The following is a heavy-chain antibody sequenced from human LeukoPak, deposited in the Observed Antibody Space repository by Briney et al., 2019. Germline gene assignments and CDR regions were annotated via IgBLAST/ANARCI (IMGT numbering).Heavy chain of an antibody. J-gene: IGHJ4*02. V-gene: IGHV3-23*01. CDR1: RFTFSIYA. D-gene: IGHD6-19*01. CDR2: INSNGATA. CDR3: VRDRGSGWYYMGC. Sequence: GGSLRLSCAASRFTFSIYAMSWVRQAPGKGLEWVSLINSNGATAHYADSVKGRFTISRDNSKNTLSLQMNSLRADDTAIYFCVRDRGSGWYYMGCWGQGTLVTVSS.